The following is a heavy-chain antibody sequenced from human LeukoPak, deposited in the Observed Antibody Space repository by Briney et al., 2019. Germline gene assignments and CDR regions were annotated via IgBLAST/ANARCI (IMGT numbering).Heavy chain of an antibody. CDR1: GGSISSYY. CDR2: IYYSGST. CDR3: ARPPSSGWHGYAFDI. V-gene: IGHV4-59*01. J-gene: IGHJ3*02. Sequence: MSSETLSLTWTVSGGSISSYYWSWIRQPPGKGLEWIGYIYYSGSTNYNPSLKSRVTISVDTSKNQFSLKLSSVTAADTAVYYCARPPSSGWHGYAFDIWGQGTMVTVSS. D-gene: IGHD6-19*01.